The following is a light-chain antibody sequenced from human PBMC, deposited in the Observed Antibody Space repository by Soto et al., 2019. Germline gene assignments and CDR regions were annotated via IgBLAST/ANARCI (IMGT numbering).Light chain of an antibody. CDR1: QGIRND. Sequence: AIQVTQSPSSLSASVGDRVTITCRASQGIRNDLGWYQQKPGQAPKLLIYAASSLQSGVPSRFSGSGSGTDFTLTISSLQPEDFATYFCLQDYNYPNTFGQGTKVDIK. V-gene: IGKV1-6*01. CDR3: LQDYNYPNT. CDR2: AAS. J-gene: IGKJ2*01.